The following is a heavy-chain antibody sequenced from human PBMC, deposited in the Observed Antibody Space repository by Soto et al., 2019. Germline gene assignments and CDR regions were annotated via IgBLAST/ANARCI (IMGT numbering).Heavy chain of an antibody. D-gene: IGHD6-13*01. CDR1: GYTFTGYY. CDR2: INPNSGGT. V-gene: IGHV1-2*04. J-gene: IGHJ4*02. Sequence: GASVKVSCKASGYTFTGYYMHWVRQAPGQGLEWMGWINPNSGGTNYAQKFQGWVTMTRDTSISTAYMELSRLRSDDTAVYYCARDLESYSRPFDYWGQGTLVTVSS. CDR3: ARDLESYSRPFDY.